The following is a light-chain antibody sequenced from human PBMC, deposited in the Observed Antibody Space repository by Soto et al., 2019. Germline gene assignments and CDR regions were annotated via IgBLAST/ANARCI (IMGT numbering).Light chain of an antibody. Sequence: QSVLTQPASVSGSPGQSITISCTGTSSDVGRYNYVSWYQQYPGKAPKLIIFEFSIRPSGVSNRFSGSKSGTTASLTISGLQIEDEADYYCSSYTSRTSVVFGGGTKLTVL. CDR1: SSDVGRYNY. CDR2: EFS. V-gene: IGLV2-14*01. J-gene: IGLJ2*01. CDR3: SSYTSRTSVV.